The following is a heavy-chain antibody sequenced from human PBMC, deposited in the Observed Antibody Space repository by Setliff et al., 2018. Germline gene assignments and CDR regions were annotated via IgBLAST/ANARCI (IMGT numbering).Heavy chain of an antibody. D-gene: IGHD3-10*01. J-gene: IGHJ5*02. CDR2: ISGSGGST. Sequence: PGGSVRLSCAASGFTFSSYAMSWVRQAPGKGLEWVSAISGSGGSTYYADSVKGRFTISRDNSKNTLYLQMNSLRAEDTAVYYCAKNGFGVVALGVNNWFDPWGQGTLVTVSS. CDR1: GFTFSSYA. CDR3: AKNGFGVVALGVNNWFDP. V-gene: IGHV3-23*01.